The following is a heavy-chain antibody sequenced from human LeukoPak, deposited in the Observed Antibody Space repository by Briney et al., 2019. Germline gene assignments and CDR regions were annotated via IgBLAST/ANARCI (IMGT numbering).Heavy chain of an antibody. CDR3: WSRFTMVMGVIIDDFAFDI. V-gene: IGHV3-23*01. J-gene: IGHJ3*02. CDR2: ISGSGGCT. CDR1: RFTCSYSA. D-gene: IGHD3-10*01. Sequence: GGSLRLSCADSRFTCSYSAMSWVRQAPGKGLEWVSVISGSGGCTYYADSVKGRLTISRDNSKNTQYLQMNSLRAEHTAVNCCWSRFTMVMGVIIDDFAFDIWGQGTMVTVSS.